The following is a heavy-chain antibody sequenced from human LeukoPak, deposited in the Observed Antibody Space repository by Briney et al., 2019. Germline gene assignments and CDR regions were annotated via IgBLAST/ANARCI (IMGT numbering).Heavy chain of an antibody. J-gene: IGHJ4*02. CDR2: ISSSGGTI. V-gene: IGHV3-48*03. CDR1: GFTFSSYE. D-gene: IGHD2-15*01. Sequence: GGSLGLSCAASGFTFSSYEMHWVRQAPGEGLEWVSYISSSGGTIYYADSVKGRFTISRDNAKNSLYLQMNSLRAEDTAIYFCARDGRSCSGGSCYPHWGQGTLVTVPS. CDR3: ARDGRSCSGGSCYPH.